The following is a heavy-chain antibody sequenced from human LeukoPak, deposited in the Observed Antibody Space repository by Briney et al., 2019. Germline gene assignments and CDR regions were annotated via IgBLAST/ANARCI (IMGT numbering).Heavy chain of an antibody. CDR1: GFTFSSYW. V-gene: IGHV3-74*01. D-gene: IGHD6-13*01. Sequence: GGSLRLSCAASGFTFSSYWMHWVRQAPGKGLVWVSRINSDGSSTSYADSVKGRFTISRDNSKNTLYLQMNSLRAEDTAVYYCGKGDSISWYTALPWGQGTLVTVSS. CDR2: INSDGSST. CDR3: GKGDSISWYTALP. J-gene: IGHJ5*02.